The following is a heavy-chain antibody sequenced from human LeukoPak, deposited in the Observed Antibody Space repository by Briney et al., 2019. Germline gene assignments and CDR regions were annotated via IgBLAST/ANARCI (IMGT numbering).Heavy chain of an antibody. D-gene: IGHD1-14*01. V-gene: IGHV1-69*05. Sequence: SVKVSCKASGGSFGDFAIIWVRQAPGHGLEWMGRSVPMSDTKDYAQKFQGRVTFTTDESTITAHMELSNLSPEDTAVYYCAATSIIFNWFDPWGQGTLVTVSS. CDR3: AATSIIFNWFDP. CDR1: GGSFGDFA. CDR2: SVPMSDTK. J-gene: IGHJ5*02.